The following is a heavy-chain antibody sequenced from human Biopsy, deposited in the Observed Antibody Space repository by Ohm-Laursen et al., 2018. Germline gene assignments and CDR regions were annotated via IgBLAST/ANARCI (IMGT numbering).Heavy chain of an antibody. D-gene: IGHD3-16*01. J-gene: IGHJ4*01. V-gene: IGHV3-11*01. CDR2: ISSGGSTI. CDR3: GRSYGIMAAPVHL. Sequence: SLRLSCAASGFTFSGYQMSWIRQTPGKGLEWVSHISSGGSTIFHADSVKGRFTISRDDAKGPLYLQMTNLRAEDTAVYYCGRSYGIMAAPVHLWGQGTLVTVSS. CDR1: GFTFSGYQ.